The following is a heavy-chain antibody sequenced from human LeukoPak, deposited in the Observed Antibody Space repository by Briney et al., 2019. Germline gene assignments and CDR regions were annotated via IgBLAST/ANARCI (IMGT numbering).Heavy chain of an antibody. V-gene: IGHV4-4*07. Sequence: PSETLSLTCTVSGGSISSYYWSWIRQPTGEGLEWIGCIYTSGSTNYNPSLKSRVTMSVDTSKNQFSLKLSSVTAADTAVYYCARDRQWFGELSWSDPWGQGTLVTVSS. D-gene: IGHD3-10*01. CDR2: IYTSGST. CDR3: ARDRQWFGELSWSDP. CDR1: GGSISSYY. J-gene: IGHJ5*02.